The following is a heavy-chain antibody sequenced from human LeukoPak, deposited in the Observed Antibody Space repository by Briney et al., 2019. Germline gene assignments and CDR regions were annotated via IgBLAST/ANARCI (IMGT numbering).Heavy chain of an antibody. CDR2: ISYDGSNK. CDR1: GFTFITYG. V-gene: IGHV3-30*18. CDR3: AKDRHARADYGHAFDC. J-gene: IGHJ4*02. Sequence: SLRLSFAASGFTFITYGMHWVRQAPGKGLEWVAVISYDGSNKYYAGSVKGRFTSSRDNAKNTLYLQMNSLRAEETAVYYCAKDRHARADYGHAFDCWGQGTLVTVSS. D-gene: IGHD3-16*01.